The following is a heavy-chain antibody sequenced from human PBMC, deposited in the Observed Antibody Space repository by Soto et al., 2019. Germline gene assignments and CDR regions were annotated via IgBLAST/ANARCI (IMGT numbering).Heavy chain of an antibody. J-gene: IGHJ1*01. V-gene: IGHV3-7*01. CDR2: IKQDESEK. CDR1: GFAFNIYS. D-gene: IGHD3-10*01. CDR3: ARGGSYYNVAEYFQH. Sequence: GGSLRLSCVASGFAFNIYSMNWVRQAPGKGLEWVANIKQDESEKYYVDSVKGRFTISRDNAKNSLYLQMNSLRAEDTAVYYCARGGSYYNVAEYFQHWGQGTLVTVSS.